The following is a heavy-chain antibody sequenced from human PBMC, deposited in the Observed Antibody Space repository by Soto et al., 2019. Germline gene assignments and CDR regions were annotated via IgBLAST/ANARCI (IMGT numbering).Heavy chain of an antibody. CDR2: IIPIFGTA. J-gene: IGHJ4*02. Sequence: QVQLVQSGAEVKKPGSSVKVSCKAYGGTFSSYAISWVRQAPGLGLEWMGGIIPIFGTANYAQKFQGRVTITADESTSTAYMELSSLRSEDTAVYYCARVPQEEMATIIGYWGQGTLVTVSS. V-gene: IGHV1-69*12. D-gene: IGHD5-12*01. CDR1: GGTFSSYA. CDR3: ARVPQEEMATIIGY.